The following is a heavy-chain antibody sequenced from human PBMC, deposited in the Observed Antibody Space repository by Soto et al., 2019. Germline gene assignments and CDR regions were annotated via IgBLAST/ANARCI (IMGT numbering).Heavy chain of an antibody. D-gene: IGHD4-17*01. V-gene: IGHV4-31*03. CDR3: AREQTTVTTRYFDY. CDR1: GGSISSGGYY. CDR2: IYYSGST. J-gene: IGHJ4*02. Sequence: QVQLQESGPGLVKPSQTLSLTCTVSGGSISSGGYYWSWIRQHPGKGLEWIGYIYYSGSTYYNPSLKSRVTISVDTSKNQFSLKLSSVTAVDTAVYYCAREQTTVTTRYFDYWGQGTLVTVSS.